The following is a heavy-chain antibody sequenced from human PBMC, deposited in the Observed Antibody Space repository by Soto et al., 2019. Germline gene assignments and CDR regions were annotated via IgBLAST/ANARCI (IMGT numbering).Heavy chain of an antibody. D-gene: IGHD3-10*01. V-gene: IGHV3-23*01. J-gene: IGHJ4*02. CDR3: EKHRLARGIDY. Sequence: QPGGSLRLSCVASGFTFSNYDMSWVRQAPGKGLEWVSTVDSAGSTYYADSVTGRFTISRDNSRNTLSLQMNSLRAEDTAVYYCEKHRLARGIDYWGQGTPVTVYS. CDR2: VDSAGST. CDR1: GFTFSNYD.